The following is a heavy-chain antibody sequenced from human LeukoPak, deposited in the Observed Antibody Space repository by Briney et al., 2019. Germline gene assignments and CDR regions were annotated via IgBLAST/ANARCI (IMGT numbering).Heavy chain of an antibody. CDR2: ISGSGGST. CDR1: GFTFSSYA. J-gene: IGHJ4*02. V-gene: IGHV3-23*01. Sequence: PGGSLRLSCAASGFTFSSYAMSWVRQAPGKGLEWASAISGSGGSTYYADSVKGRFTISRDNSKNALYLQMNSLRAEDTAVYHCAKERHSGSYYGLWGQGTLVTVSS. D-gene: IGHD1-26*01. CDR3: AKERHSGSYYGL.